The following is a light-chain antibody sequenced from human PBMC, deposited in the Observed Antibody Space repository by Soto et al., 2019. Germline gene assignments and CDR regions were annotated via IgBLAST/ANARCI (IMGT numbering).Light chain of an antibody. J-gene: IGLJ1*01. Sequence: SVLTQPPPVSGAPGQRVTISCTGSSSHIGAGYDVHWYQQLPGTAPKLLIYDNTNRPSGVPDRFSGSKSGTSASLAITGLQAEDEADYYCQSYDRSLSGSRVFGTGTKVTVL. CDR1: SSHIGAGYD. V-gene: IGLV1-40*01. CDR2: DNT. CDR3: QSYDRSLSGSRV.